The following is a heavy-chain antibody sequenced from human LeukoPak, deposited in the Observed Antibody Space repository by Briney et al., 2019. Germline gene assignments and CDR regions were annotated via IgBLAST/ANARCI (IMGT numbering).Heavy chain of an antibody. Sequence: GGSLRLSCAASGFTFSSYWMHWVRQVPGKGLMWVSRIKTDGSSTSYADSVKGRFTISRDNAKNTLYLQMNSLRAEDTAVYYCARDNVAGSGSPGNWFDPWGQGTLVTVSS. CDR3: ARDNVAGSGSPGNWFDP. J-gene: IGHJ5*02. D-gene: IGHD3-10*01. V-gene: IGHV3-74*01. CDR1: GFTFSSYW. CDR2: IKTDGSST.